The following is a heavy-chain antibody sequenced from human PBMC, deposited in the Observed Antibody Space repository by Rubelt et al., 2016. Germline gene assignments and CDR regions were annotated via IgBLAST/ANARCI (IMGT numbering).Heavy chain of an antibody. CDR1: GGSFSGYY. CDR3: ARGPLYVGNYYDSSAYYVD. J-gene: IGHJ4*02. V-gene: IGHV4-34*01. CDR2: INHSGST. D-gene: IGHD3-22*01. Sequence: QVQLQQWGAGLLKPSETLSLTCAVYGGSFSGYYWSWIRQPPGKGLEWIGEINHSGSTNYNPSLKRRVTIAVETSRNQCSLKLSSVTAADTAVYYCARGPLYVGNYYDSSAYYVDWGQGTLVTVSS.